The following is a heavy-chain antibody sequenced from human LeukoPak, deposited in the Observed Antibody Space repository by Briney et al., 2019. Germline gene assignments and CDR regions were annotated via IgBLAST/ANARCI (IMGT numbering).Heavy chain of an antibody. CDR3: AREGVGDDYYYYYMDV. V-gene: IGHV1-8*01. CDR2: MNPNSGNT. Sequence: GASVKVSCKASGYTFTRYDINWVRQATGQGLEWMGWMNPNSGNTGYAQKFQGRVTMTRNTSISTAYMELSSLRSEDTAVYYCAREGVGDDYYYYYMDVWGKGTTVTVSS. CDR1: GYTFTRYD. J-gene: IGHJ6*03. D-gene: IGHD1-26*01.